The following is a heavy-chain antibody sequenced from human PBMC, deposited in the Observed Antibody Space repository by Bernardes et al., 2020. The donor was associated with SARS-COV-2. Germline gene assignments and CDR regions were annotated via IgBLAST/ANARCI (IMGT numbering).Heavy chain of an antibody. J-gene: IGHJ3*02. CDR1: GGSISSGGYY. D-gene: IGHD5-18*01. CDR3: ARVGEIQLWLPAGAFDI. CDR2: IYYSGST. V-gene: IGHV4-31*03. Sequence: SETLSLTCTVPGGSISSGGYYWSWIRQHPGKGLEWIGYIYYSGSTYYNPSLKSRVTISVDTSTNQFSLKLSSVTAADTAVYYCARVGEIQLWLPAGAFDIWGKGTMVTVSS.